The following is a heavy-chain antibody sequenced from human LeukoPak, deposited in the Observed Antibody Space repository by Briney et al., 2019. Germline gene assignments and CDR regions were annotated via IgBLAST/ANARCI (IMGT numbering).Heavy chain of an antibody. V-gene: IGHV4-59*01. D-gene: IGHD3-10*01. CDR2: IYYSGST. CDR3: ARSTMVRGVIRAFDI. Sequence: SETLSRTGTGSGGSISSYYWVWIRHPPGLELKWIGYIYYSGSTNYNPSLKSRVTISVDTSKNQFSLKLSSVTAADTAVYYCARSTMVRGVIRAFDIWGQGTMVTVSS. CDR1: GGSISSYY. J-gene: IGHJ3*02.